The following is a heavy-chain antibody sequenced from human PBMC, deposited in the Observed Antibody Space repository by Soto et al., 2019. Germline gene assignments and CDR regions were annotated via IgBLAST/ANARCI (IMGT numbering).Heavy chain of an antibody. CDR3: ARAEIVLTPAAILGVAGFDY. Sequence: GESLKISCKGSGYSFTSYWIGWVRQMPGKGLEWMGIIYPGDSDTRYSPSFQGQVTISADKSISHAYLQWSSLKASDTAMYYRARAEIVLTPAAILGVAGFDYWGQGTLVTVSS. D-gene: IGHD2-2*01. J-gene: IGHJ4*02. V-gene: IGHV5-51*01. CDR1: GYSFTSYW. CDR2: IYPGDSDT.